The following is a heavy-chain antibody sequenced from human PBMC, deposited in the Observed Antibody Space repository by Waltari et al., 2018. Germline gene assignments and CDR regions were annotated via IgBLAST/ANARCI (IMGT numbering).Heavy chain of an antibody. V-gene: IGHV3-30*18. J-gene: IGHJ6*02. CDR2: ISYDGSNK. D-gene: IGHD3-22*01. CDR3: VKAITYYYDSSGYYRYYYGMDV. CDR1: GFTFSSYG. Sequence: QVQLVESGGGVVQPGRSLRLSCAASGFTFSSYGMHWVRQAPGQGLEWVAVISYDGSNKYYADSVKGRFTISRDNSKNTLYLQMNSLRAEDTAVYYCVKAITYYYDSSGYYRYYYGMDVWGQGTTVTVSS.